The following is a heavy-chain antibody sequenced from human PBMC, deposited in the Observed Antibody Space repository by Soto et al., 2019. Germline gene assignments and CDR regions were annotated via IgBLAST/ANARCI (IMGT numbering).Heavy chain of an antibody. CDR3: ARGNRDYDYVWGSYRPPEYYFGY. V-gene: IGHV4-59*01. D-gene: IGHD3-16*02. J-gene: IGHJ4*02. CDR1: GGSISSYY. CDR2: IYYSGST. Sequence: SETLSLTCTVSGGSISSYYWSWIRQPPGKGLEWIGYIYYSGSTNYNPSLKSRVTISVDTSKNQFSLKLSSVTAADTAVYYCARGNRDYDYVWGSYRPPEYYFGYWGQGTLVTVSS.